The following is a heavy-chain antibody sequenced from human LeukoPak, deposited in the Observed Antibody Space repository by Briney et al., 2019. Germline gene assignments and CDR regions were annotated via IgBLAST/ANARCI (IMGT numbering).Heavy chain of an antibody. D-gene: IGHD1-26*01. Sequence: PGGSLRLSCAASGFNFNNFTMHWVRQAPGKGLEWVALISLDGSDKYYRDSVKGRFTVSRDNSKNTLYLQMISLGPEDTAVYYCARGGGTFYFDYWGQGTLVTVSS. CDR3: ARGGGTFYFDY. V-gene: IGHV3-30-3*01. CDR2: ISLDGSDK. J-gene: IGHJ4*02. CDR1: GFNFNNFT.